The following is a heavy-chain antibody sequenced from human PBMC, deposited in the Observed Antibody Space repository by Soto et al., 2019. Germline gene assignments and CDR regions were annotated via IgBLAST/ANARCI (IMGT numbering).Heavy chain of an antibody. CDR3: ARVYYGSGSYYNYGMDV. V-gene: IGHV4-31*03. D-gene: IGHD3-10*01. CDR1: GGSISSGGYY. J-gene: IGHJ6*02. Sequence: PSETLSLTCTVSGGSISSGGYYWSWIRQHPGKGLEWIGYIYYSGSTYYNPSLKSRVTISVDTSKNQFSLKLSSVTAADTAVYYCARVYYGSGSYYNYGMDVWGQGTTVTVSS. CDR2: IYYSGST.